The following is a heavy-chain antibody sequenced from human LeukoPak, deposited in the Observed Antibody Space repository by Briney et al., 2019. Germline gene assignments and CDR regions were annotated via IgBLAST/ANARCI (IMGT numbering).Heavy chain of an antibody. CDR3: ATVPRYNWNYDY. D-gene: IGHD1-20*01. V-gene: IGHV1-24*01. CDR2: FDPEDGET. Sequence: ASVKVSCKVSGYTLTELSMHWVRQAPGKGLEWMGGFDPEDGETIYAQKSQSRVTMTEDTSTDTAYMELSSLRSEDTAVYYCATVPRYNWNYDYWGQGTLVTVSS. J-gene: IGHJ4*02. CDR1: GYTLTELS.